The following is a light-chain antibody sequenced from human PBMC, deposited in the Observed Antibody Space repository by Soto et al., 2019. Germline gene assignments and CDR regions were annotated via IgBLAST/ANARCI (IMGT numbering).Light chain of an antibody. V-gene: IGLV2-14*01. J-gene: IGLJ1*01. CDR3: SSYTSSSTYV. CDR1: SSDVGGYNY. Sequence: QSALTQPASVSGSPGQSITISCTGTSSDVGGYNYVSWYQQHPGKAPKLIIYDVSNRPSGVSNRFFGSKSGNMASLTISGLQAEDEADYYCSSYTSSSTYVFGTGTKLTVL. CDR2: DVS.